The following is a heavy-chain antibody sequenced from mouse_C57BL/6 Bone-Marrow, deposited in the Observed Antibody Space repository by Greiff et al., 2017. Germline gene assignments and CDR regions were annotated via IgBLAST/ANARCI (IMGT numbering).Heavy chain of an antibody. Sequence: QVQLKQSGAELVRPGTSVKVSCKASGYAFTNYLIEWVKQRPGQGLEWIGVINPGSGGTNYNEKFKGKATLTADKSSSTAYMQLSSLTSEDSAVYFCARSTVVATGDAMDYWGQGTSVTVSS. V-gene: IGHV1-54*01. CDR2: INPGSGGT. D-gene: IGHD1-1*01. CDR3: ARSTVVATGDAMDY. CDR1: GYAFTNYL. J-gene: IGHJ4*01.